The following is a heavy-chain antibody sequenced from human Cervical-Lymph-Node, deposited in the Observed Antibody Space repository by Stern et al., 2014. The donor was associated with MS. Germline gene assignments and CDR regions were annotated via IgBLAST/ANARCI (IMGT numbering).Heavy chain of an antibody. V-gene: IGHV2-70*01. CDR2: IDWDDYK. CDR3: ARIRPYSGWYLIDY. CDR1: GFSLSTSGMC. D-gene: IGHD6-19*01. Sequence: ESGPALVKPTQTLTLTCTFSGFSLSTSGMCVSWIRQPPGKALEWLAIIDWDDYKYYSTSLKTRLTISKDTSKNQVVLTMTNMDPVDTATYYCARIRPYSGWYLIDYWGQGTLVTVSS. J-gene: IGHJ4*02.